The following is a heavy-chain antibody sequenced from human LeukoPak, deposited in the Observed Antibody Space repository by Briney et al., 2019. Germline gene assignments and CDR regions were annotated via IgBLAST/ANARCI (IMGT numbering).Heavy chain of an antibody. D-gene: IGHD6-13*01. Sequence: GGSLRLSCGASGFTFSNYAMTWVRQAPGKGLELVSAISGGGGSAYYADSVKGRFTISRDISKNTLYLQLSSLRADDTAVYYCAKGSRSTWSYYFDYWGRGTLVTVSS. J-gene: IGHJ4*02. CDR3: AKGSRSTWSYYFDY. CDR2: ISGGGGSA. V-gene: IGHV3-23*01. CDR1: GFTFSNYA.